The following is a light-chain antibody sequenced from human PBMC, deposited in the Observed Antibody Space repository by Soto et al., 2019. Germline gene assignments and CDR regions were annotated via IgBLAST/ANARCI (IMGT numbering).Light chain of an antibody. CDR3: NSYVGSNNYV. V-gene: IGLV2-8*01. CDR2: EVT. CDR1: SSDVGRYNY. J-gene: IGLJ1*01. Sequence: QSVLTHPPSASWSPGQSVSISCIGTSSDVGRYNYVSWYQHHPGKAPKLIIYEVTKRPSGVPDRFSGSKSGNTASLTVSGLQADDEADYYCNSYVGSNNYVFGTGTKV.